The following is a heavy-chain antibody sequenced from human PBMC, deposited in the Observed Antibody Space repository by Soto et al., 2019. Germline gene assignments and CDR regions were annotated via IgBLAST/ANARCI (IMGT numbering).Heavy chain of an antibody. J-gene: IGHJ4*02. V-gene: IGHV3-73*02. Sequence: EVQLVESGGGLVQPGGSLKLSCTASGFRVTDSAMDWVRQAAGKGLEWVGRIRSKGNIHATTYGESVKGRFSISRDESQNMVYLQMNSLKIEDPAVYYCARHQGYGYGSNSLDEWGQGTLVTVSS. CDR2: IRSKGNIHAT. CDR3: ARHQGYGYGSNSLDE. CDR1: GFRVTDSA. D-gene: IGHD5-18*01.